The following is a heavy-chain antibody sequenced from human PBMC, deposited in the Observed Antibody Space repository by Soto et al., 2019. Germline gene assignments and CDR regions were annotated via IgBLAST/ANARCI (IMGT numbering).Heavy chain of an antibody. Sequence: SETLSLTCAVYGGSSSGYYWSWIRQPPGKGLEWIGEINHSGSTNYNPSLKSRVTISVDTSKNQFSLKLSSVTAADTAVYYCARVFLGYCSSTSCYANAFDYWGQGTLVTVSS. V-gene: IGHV4-34*01. J-gene: IGHJ4*02. D-gene: IGHD2-2*01. CDR1: GGSSSGYY. CDR2: INHSGST. CDR3: ARVFLGYCSSTSCYANAFDY.